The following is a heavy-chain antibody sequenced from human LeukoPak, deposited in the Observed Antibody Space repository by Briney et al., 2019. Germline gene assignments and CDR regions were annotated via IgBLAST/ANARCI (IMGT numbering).Heavy chain of an antibody. CDR2: IRYDGSNK. CDR1: GFTFSSYG. CDR3: AKDSGFPYDFWSGPDNDAFDI. J-gene: IGHJ3*02. D-gene: IGHD3-3*01. Sequence: PGGSLRLSCAASGFTFSSYGMHWVRQAPGKGLEWVAFIRYDGSNKYYADSVKGRFTISRDNSKNTLYLQMNSLRAGDTAVYYCAKDSGFPYDFWSGPDNDAFDIWGQGTMVTVSS. V-gene: IGHV3-30*02.